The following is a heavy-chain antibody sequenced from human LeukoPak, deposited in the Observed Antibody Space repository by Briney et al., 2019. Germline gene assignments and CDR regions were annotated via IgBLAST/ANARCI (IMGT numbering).Heavy chain of an antibody. CDR1: GGSISSYY. D-gene: IGHD3-10*01. J-gene: IGHJ5*02. Sequence: AETLCLTCTVSGGSISSYYCSWIWQPPGQGLELIGYIHYSGSTNYNPSVKSRVTISIDTSKNQFSLRLSSVTAADTAVYYCARLEGYYGSGSTNWFDPWGQGTLVTVSS. V-gene: IGHV4-59*08. CDR3: ARLEGYYGSGSTNWFDP. CDR2: IHYSGST.